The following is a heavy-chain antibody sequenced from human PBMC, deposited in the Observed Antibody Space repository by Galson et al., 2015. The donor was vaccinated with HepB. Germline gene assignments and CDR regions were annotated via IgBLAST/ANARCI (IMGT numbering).Heavy chain of an antibody. J-gene: IGHJ4*02. CDR1: GFTFSSYA. CDR3: AIQREFYDYVWWSFDY. D-gene: IGHD3-16*01. CDR2: ISGSGGST. Sequence: SLRLSCAASGFTFSSYAMSWVRQAPGKGLEWVSAISGSGGSTYYADSVKGRFTISRDNSKNTLYLQMNSLRAEDTAVYYCAIQREFYDYVWWSFDYWGQGTLVTVSS. V-gene: IGHV3-23*01.